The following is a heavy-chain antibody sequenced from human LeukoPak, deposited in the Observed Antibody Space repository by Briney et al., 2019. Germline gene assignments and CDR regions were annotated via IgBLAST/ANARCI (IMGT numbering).Heavy chain of an antibody. CDR3: ARHRERSSGFLRGFRIENWFDP. CDR2: IYYSGST. J-gene: IGHJ5*02. Sequence: SETLSLTCTVSGGSISSSSYYWGWIRQPPGKGLEWIGSIYYSGSTYYNPSLKSRVTISVDTSKNQFSLKLSSVTAADTAVYYCARHRERSSGFLRGFRIENWFDPWGQGTLVTVSS. CDR1: GGSISSSSYY. V-gene: IGHV4-39*01. D-gene: IGHD6-19*01.